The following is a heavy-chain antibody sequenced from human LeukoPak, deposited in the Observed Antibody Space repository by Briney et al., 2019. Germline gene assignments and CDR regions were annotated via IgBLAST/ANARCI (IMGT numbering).Heavy chain of an antibody. CDR3: ARGRRYCSSTSCYPQDMDV. J-gene: IGHJ6*03. Sequence: SESLSLTCTVSGGSISSGSYYWSWIRHPAGKGLEWIVRIYTSGSTNYNPSLKSRVTISVGTSKNQFSLKLSSVTAADTAVYYCARGRRYCSSTSCYPQDMDVWGKGTTVTVSS. CDR2: IYTSGST. D-gene: IGHD2-2*01. V-gene: IGHV4-61*02. CDR1: GGSISSGSYY.